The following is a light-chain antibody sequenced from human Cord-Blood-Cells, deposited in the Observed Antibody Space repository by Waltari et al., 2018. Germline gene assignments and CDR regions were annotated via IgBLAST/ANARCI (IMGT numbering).Light chain of an antibody. V-gene: IGKV2-28*01. CDR3: MQALQTPIT. Sequence: AMTHSPLSLPLTPGVPASISFRPSQSLLHSNGYNYSDWYLQKPGQSPQLLIYLGSNRASGVPDRFSGSGSGTDFTLKISRVEAEDVGVYYCMQALQTPITFGQGTRLEIK. CDR1: QSLLHSNGYNY. J-gene: IGKJ5*01. CDR2: LGS.